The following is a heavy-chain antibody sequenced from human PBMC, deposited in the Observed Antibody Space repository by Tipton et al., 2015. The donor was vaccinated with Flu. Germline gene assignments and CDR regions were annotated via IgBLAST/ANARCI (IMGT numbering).Heavy chain of an antibody. J-gene: IGHJ4*02. CDR2: IYHSGST. CDR1: GYSISSGYY. V-gene: IGHV4-38-2*02. Sequence: TLSLTCTVSGYSISSGYYWGWIRQPPGKGLEWIGSIYHSGSTYYNQYLKSRVTISVDTSKNQFSLKLSSVTAADTAVDYCARGEASYYYDSSGYHDYWGQGTLVTVSS. D-gene: IGHD3-22*01. CDR3: ARGEASYYYDSSGYHDY.